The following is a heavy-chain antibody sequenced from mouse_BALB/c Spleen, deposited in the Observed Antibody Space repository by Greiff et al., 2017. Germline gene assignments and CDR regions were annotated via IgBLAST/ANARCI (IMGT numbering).Heavy chain of an antibody. CDR1: GFTFSSYA. V-gene: IGHV5-6-5*01. CDR2: ISSGGST. CDR3: ARGGDYRYDDAMDY. D-gene: IGHD2-14*01. J-gene: IGHJ4*01. Sequence: EVKVEESGGGLVKPGGSLKLSCAASGFTFSSYAMSWVRQTPEKRLEWVASISSGGSTYYPDSVKGRFTISRDNARNILYLQMSSLRSEDTAMYYCARGGDYRYDDAMDYWGQGTSVTVSS.